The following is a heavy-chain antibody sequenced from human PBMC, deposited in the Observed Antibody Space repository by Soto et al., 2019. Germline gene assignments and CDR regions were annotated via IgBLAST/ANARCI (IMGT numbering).Heavy chain of an antibody. Sequence: QVQLVQSGAEVKKPGSSVKVSCKASGGTFSSYAINWVRQAPGQGLEWMGGIIPMFGTANYAQKFQGRVTXTXDXXTSTSYMELSSLRSEDTAVYYCARGRDSSGWYGDSWGQGTLVTVSS. J-gene: IGHJ4*02. D-gene: IGHD6-19*01. CDR1: GGTFSSYA. CDR3: ARGRDSSGWYGDS. V-gene: IGHV1-69*05. CDR2: IIPMFGTA.